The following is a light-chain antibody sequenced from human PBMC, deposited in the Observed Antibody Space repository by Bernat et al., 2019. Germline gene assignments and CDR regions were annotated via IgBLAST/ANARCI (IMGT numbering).Light chain of an antibody. CDR3: QQYGSSPYT. CDR2: GAS. V-gene: IGKV3-20*01. J-gene: IGKJ2*01. CDR1: QSVSSSS. Sequence: EIVLTQSPATLSLSPGERATLSCRASQSVSSSSLAWYQQKPGQAPRLLIYGASSRVTGIPDRFSGSGSGTDFTLTISRLEPEDFAVYYCQQYGSSPYTFGQGTELEIK.